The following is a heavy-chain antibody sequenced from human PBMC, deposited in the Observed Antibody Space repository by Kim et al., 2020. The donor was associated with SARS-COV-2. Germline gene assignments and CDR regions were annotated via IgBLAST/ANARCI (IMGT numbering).Heavy chain of an antibody. Sequence: SETLSLTCAVYGGSFSGYYWSWIRQPPGKGLEWIGEINHSGSTNYNPSLKSRVTISVDTSKNQFSLKLSSVTAADTAVYYCARGRGDIVVVPAAMNFDYWGQGTLVTVAS. CDR1: GGSFSGYY. CDR2: INHSGST. V-gene: IGHV4-34*01. J-gene: IGHJ4*02. CDR3: ARGRGDIVVVPAAMNFDY. D-gene: IGHD2-2*01.